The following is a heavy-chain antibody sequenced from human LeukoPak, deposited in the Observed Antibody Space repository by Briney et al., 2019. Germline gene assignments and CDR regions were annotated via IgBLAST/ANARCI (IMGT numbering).Heavy chain of an antibody. CDR1: GYTFTSYD. CDR3: ARGPNYYDSSGYYVPPYYYYGMDV. Sequence: ASVKVSCTASGYTFTSYDINWVRQATGQGLEWMGWMNPNSGNTGYAQKFQGRVTMTRNTSISTAYMELSSLRSEDTAVYYCARGPNYYDSSGYYVPPYYYYGMDVWGQGTTVTVSS. J-gene: IGHJ6*02. V-gene: IGHV1-8*01. D-gene: IGHD3-22*01. CDR2: MNPNSGNT.